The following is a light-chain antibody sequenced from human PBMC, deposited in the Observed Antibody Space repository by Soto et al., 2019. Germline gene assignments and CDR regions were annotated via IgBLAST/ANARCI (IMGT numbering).Light chain of an antibody. CDR2: FDN. V-gene: IGLV3-21*04. CDR3: QVWDTTNNRVV. Sequence: SYVLTQPPSMSVAPGETARISCGGNNIVSLHWYQQKPGQAPLLVIYFDNDRPSGIPERFSGSNSGNTATLTISRVEAEDEADYYCQVWDTTNNRVVFGGGTQLTVL. CDR1: NIVS. J-gene: IGLJ2*01.